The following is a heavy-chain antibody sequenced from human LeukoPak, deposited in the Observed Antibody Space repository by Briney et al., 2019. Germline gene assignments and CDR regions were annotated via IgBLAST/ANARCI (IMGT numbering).Heavy chain of an antibody. J-gene: IGHJ3*02. Sequence: ASVKVSCKASGYTFTGYYMHWVRQAPGQGLEWMGWINPNSGGTNYAQKFQGRVTMTRDTSISTAYMELSRLRSDDTAVYYCASRPDYGDYADAFDIWGQGTMVTVSS. CDR3: ASRPDYGDYADAFDI. CDR2: INPNSGGT. V-gene: IGHV1-2*02. CDR1: GYTFTGYY. D-gene: IGHD4-17*01.